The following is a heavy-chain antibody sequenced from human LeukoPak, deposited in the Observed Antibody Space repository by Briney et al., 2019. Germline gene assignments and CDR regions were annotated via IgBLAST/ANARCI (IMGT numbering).Heavy chain of an antibody. J-gene: IGHJ4*02. D-gene: IGHD3-22*01. V-gene: IGHV3-23*01. CDR2: ISGSGGST. Sequence: PGGSLRLSCAASGLTFSNYVMSWVRQAPGKGLEWVSDISGSGGSTYYPAPVKGRSTISRANSKNIQYLQMNILSADATALYYCAKMYYDKSADYYDWIDLDYWGQGTLVTVSS. CDR3: AKMYYDKSADYYDWIDLDY. CDR1: GLTFSNYV.